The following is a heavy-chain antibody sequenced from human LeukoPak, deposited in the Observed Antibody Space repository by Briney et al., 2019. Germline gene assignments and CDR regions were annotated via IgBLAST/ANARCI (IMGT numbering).Heavy chain of an antibody. Sequence: PSETLSLTCAVSGGSISSGGYSWSWLRQPPGKGLEWIGYIYHSGSTYYNPSLKSRVTISVDRSKNQFSLKLSSVTAADTAVYYCARGIYGGNFNWFDPWGQGTLVTVSS. CDR1: GGSISSGGYS. CDR3: ARGIYGGNFNWFDP. V-gene: IGHV4-30-2*01. J-gene: IGHJ5*02. D-gene: IGHD4-23*01. CDR2: IYHSGST.